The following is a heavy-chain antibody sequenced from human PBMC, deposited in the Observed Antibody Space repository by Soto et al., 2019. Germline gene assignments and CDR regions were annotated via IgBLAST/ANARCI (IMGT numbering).Heavy chain of an antibody. CDR2: IYSCGST. D-gene: IGHD6-13*01. V-gene: IGHV3-66*03. CDR1: GFTVSSNY. J-gene: IGHJ6*02. CDR3: AREVWGIAAAGTLLTNYYYYGMDV. Sequence: EVQLVESGGGLIQPGGSLRLSCAASGFTVSSNYMSWVRQAPGTGLEWVSVIYSCGSTYYADSVKGRFTISRDNSKNTLYLQMNSLRAEDTAVYYCAREVWGIAAAGTLLTNYYYYGMDVWGQGTTVTVSS.